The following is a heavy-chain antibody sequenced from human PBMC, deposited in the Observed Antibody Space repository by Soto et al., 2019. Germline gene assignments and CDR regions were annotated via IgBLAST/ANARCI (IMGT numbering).Heavy chain of an antibody. Sequence: EVQLLQSGGGLVQPGGSLTLSCAGSGFIFNKFAMNWVRRAPGKGPEWVSGIYNGGILTNYADSLRGRSTISKDNLKNTLYLHLYNLRPEDTATYYCARSVYGNGWPDWGQGTLVTVSS. D-gene: IGHD6-19*01. J-gene: IGHJ4*02. CDR2: IYNGGILT. CDR1: GFIFNKFA. CDR3: ARSVYGNGWPD. V-gene: IGHV3-23*03.